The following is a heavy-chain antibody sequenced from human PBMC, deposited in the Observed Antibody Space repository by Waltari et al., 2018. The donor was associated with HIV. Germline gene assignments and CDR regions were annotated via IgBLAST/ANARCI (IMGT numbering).Heavy chain of an antibody. D-gene: IGHD3-3*01. CDR3: AKGVRSVYWYFVL. CDR1: GFTFSSYA. J-gene: IGHJ2*01. CDR2: RSGRCDST. V-gene: IGHV3-23*01. Sequence: EVQLLESGGGLVQPGGSLRLSCAASGFTFSSYAMSWVRQAPGKGGGWVSARSGRCDSTYYADSVKGRFTITRDNSKNTLYLQMNSLRAEDTALYYCAKGVRSVYWYFVLWGRGTLVTVSS.